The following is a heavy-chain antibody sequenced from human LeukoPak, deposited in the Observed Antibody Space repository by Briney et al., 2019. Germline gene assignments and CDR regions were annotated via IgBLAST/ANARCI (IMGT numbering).Heavy chain of an antibody. CDR3: ARPSPHAFDI. CDR1: GYSFTNYW. J-gene: IGHJ3*02. V-gene: IGHV5-51*01. CDR2: IYPGDSAT. Sequence: GESLKISCKGSGYSFTNYWIGWVRQMPGKGLEWVGIIYPGDSATRYSPSFQGQVTISADKSISTAYLQWSSLKASDTAMYYCARPSPHAFDIWGQGTMVTVSS.